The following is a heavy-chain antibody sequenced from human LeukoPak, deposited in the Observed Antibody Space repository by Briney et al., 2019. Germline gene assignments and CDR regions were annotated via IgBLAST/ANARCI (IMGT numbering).Heavy chain of an antibody. CDR2: IDGGNGDT. CDR3: ARDQSRDIRVDFDY. V-gene: IGHV1-3*01. Sequence: ASVKVSCKASGYTFTSYYMHWVRQAPGQGLEWMGWIDGGNGDTRFSQKFQDRVSFTRDTFATTVYMEVTSLRSEDTAVYYCARDQSRDIRVDFDYWGQGTLVTVSS. D-gene: IGHD2-15*01. J-gene: IGHJ4*02. CDR1: GYTFTSYY.